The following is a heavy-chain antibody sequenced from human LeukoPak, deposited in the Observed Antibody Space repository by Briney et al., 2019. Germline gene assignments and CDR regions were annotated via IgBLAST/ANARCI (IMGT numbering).Heavy chain of an antibody. Sequence: GGSLRLSCAASGFTFSTYSMNWVRQAPGKGLEWVSSISSSSSYIHYADSVKGRFSISRDNAKNSLYLQMNSLRAEDTAVYYCASYPYGSTWPYYFDYWGQGTLVTVSS. D-gene: IGHD6-13*01. V-gene: IGHV3-21*01. CDR1: GFTFSTYS. CDR3: ASYPYGSTWPYYFDY. CDR2: ISSSSSYI. J-gene: IGHJ4*02.